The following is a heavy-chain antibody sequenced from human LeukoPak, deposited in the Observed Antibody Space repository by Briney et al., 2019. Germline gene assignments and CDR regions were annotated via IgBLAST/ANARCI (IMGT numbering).Heavy chain of an antibody. CDR3: ARDSSAYYIVGYFDY. J-gene: IGHJ4*02. D-gene: IGHD3-16*01. Sequence: AGRSLTLSCAASGFTFCSYAMHWLRQAPGKGLEWVAVISYDGSNKYYADSVKGRFTISRDNSKNTLYLHMHSVRAEDTAVYSCARDSSAYYIVGYFDYWGQGTLVTVSS. CDR1: GFTFCSYA. CDR2: ISYDGSNK. V-gene: IGHV3-30*04.